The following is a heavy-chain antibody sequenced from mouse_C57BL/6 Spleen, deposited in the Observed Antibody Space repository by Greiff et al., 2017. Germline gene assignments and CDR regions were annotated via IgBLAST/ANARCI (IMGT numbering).Heavy chain of an antibody. CDR1: GFTFSDYY. CDR3: ARGGYEDYFDY. Sequence: EVMLVESEGGLVQPGSSMKLSCTASGFTFSDYYMAWVRQVPEKGLEWVANINYDGSSTYYLDSLKSRFIISRDNAKNILYLQMSSLKSEDTATYYCARGGYEDYFDYWGQGTTLTVSS. V-gene: IGHV5-16*01. CDR2: INYDGSST. J-gene: IGHJ2*01. D-gene: IGHD2-10*02.